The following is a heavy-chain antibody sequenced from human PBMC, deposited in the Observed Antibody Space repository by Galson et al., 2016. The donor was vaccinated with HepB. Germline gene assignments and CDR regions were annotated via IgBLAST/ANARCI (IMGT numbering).Heavy chain of an antibody. CDR2: ITWDGGST. Sequence: SLRLSCAASEFTFADYTMHWVRQAPGKGLEWVSYITWDGGSTYYADSVKGRFTISRDNTKNSLFLQMNSLKTEDTALYYCAKGKLSETAIVLDYWGQGTLVTFSS. D-gene: IGHD5-18*01. J-gene: IGHJ4*02. V-gene: IGHV3-43*01. CDR3: AKGKLSETAIVLDY. CDR1: EFTFADYT.